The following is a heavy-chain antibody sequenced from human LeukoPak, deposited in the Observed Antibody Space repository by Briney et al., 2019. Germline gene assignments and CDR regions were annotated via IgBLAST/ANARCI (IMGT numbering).Heavy chain of an antibody. D-gene: IGHD3-10*01. Sequence: SVKVSCKASGYTFSSYAISWVRQAPGQGLEWMGGIIPIFGTANYAQKFQGRVTITADESTSTAYMELSSLRSEDTAVYYCARDRAVPYYYGSGSPNWFDPWGQGTLVTVSS. CDR1: GYTFSSYA. CDR2: IIPIFGTA. CDR3: ARDRAVPYYYGSGSPNWFDP. J-gene: IGHJ5*02. V-gene: IGHV1-69*13.